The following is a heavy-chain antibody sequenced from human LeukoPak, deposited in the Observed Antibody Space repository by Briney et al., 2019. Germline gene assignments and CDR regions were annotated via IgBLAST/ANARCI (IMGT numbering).Heavy chain of an antibody. CDR1: GFSFKDYY. D-gene: IGHD6-13*01. V-gene: IGHV3-11*01. CDR2: ITNRDRTT. CDR3: ARVPIAAAGPDY. Sequence: PGGSLRLSCAASGFSFKDYYMTWIRQAPGKGLECISEITNRDRTTYYVDSVKGRFTISRDNAKNSLYLQMNSLRAEDTAVYYCARVPIAAAGPDYWGQGTLVTVSS. J-gene: IGHJ4*02.